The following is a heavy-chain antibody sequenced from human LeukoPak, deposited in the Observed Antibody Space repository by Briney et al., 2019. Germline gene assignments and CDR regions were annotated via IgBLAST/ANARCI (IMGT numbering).Heavy chain of an antibody. CDR1: GFTSSSYS. CDR2: ISSSSSYI. J-gene: IGHJ4*02. V-gene: IGHV3-21*01. Sequence: GGSLRLSCAASGFTSSSYSMNWVRQAPGKGLVWVSSISSSSSYIYYADSVKGRFTISRDNAKNSLYLQMNSLRAEDTAVYYCARDHPVTGRDYWGQGTLVTVSS. CDR3: ARDHPVTGRDY.